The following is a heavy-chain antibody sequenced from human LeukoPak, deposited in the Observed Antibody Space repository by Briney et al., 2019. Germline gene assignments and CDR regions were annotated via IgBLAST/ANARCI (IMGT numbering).Heavy chain of an antibody. CDR3: ARAPKFRLVGAAKGPFDP. V-gene: IGHV3-11*01. CDR2: ISNSGRTI. CDR1: GFTFSDYY. D-gene: IGHD1-26*01. J-gene: IGHJ5*02. Sequence: SGRSLRLSCAASGFTFSDYYMSWLRQAPGRGLEWISYISNSGRTIYYADSVKGRFTISRDNAKNSLYLQMDSLRAEDTAVYYCARAPKFRLVGAAKGPFDPWGQGTLVTVSS.